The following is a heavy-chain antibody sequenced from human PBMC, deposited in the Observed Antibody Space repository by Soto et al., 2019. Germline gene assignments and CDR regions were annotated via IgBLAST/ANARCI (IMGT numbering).Heavy chain of an antibody. CDR2: ISAYNGNT. CDR3: ARDPSTTVPNNWFDP. D-gene: IGHD4-17*01. Sequence: GASVKVSCKASGYTFTSYGISWVRQAPGQGLEWMGWISAYNGNTNYAQKLQGRVTMTTDTSTSTAYMELRSLRSDDTAVYYCARDPSTTVPNNWFDPWGQGTLVTVSS. V-gene: IGHV1-18*04. CDR1: GYTFTSYG. J-gene: IGHJ5*02.